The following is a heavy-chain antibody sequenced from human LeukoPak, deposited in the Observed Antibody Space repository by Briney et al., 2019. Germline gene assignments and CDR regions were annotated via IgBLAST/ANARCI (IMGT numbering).Heavy chain of an antibody. CDR1: GFTFSSYS. V-gene: IGHV3-48*01. D-gene: IGHD3-22*01. J-gene: IGHJ4*02. Sequence: GGSLRLSCAASGFTFSSYSMNWVRQAPGKGLEWVSYISSSSSTIYYADSVKGRFTISRDNAKNSLYLQMNSLRAEDTAVYYCASNTYYYDSSGSKDYWGQGTLVTVSS. CDR2: ISSSSSTI. CDR3: ASNTYYYDSSGSKDY.